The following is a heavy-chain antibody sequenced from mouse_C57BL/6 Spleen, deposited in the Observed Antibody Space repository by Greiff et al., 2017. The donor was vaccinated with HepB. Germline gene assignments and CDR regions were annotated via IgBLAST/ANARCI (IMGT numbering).Heavy chain of an antibody. CDR3: ARDYYGSSYWYFDV. CDR1: GFTFSDYG. J-gene: IGHJ1*03. D-gene: IGHD1-1*01. Sequence: EVQVVESGGGLVKPGGSLKLSCAASGFTFSDYGMHWVRQAPERGLEWVAYISSGSSTIYYADTVKGRFTISRDNAKNTLFLQITSLRSEDTAMYYCARDYYGSSYWYFDVWGTGTTLTVSS. V-gene: IGHV5-17*01. CDR2: ISSGSSTI.